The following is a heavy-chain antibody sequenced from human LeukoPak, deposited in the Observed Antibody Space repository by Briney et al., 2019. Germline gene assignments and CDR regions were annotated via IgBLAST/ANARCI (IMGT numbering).Heavy chain of an antibody. CDR3: TWGISSTKIDS. CDR1: DSSLTFYW. V-gene: IGHV5-10-1*01. CDR2: IALSDSQA. D-gene: IGHD3-16*01. J-gene: IGHJ4*02. Sequence: GESLKISCKDFDSSLTFYWISWVRQMPGKGLEWMGKIALSDSQATYNPSFQGHVTISADKSINTVYLYWSSLEASDTAMYYCTWGISSTKIDSWGQGTLVTVSS.